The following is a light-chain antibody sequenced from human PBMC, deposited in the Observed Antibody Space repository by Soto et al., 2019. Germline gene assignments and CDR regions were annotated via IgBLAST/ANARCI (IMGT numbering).Light chain of an antibody. Sequence: QSALTQPASVSGSPGQSITIFCTGTSSDVGGYNYVSWYKQHPGTAPKLMIYDVSIRPSGVSNRFSGSKSGNTASLTISGLQDEDEADYYCSSFAGSSTVVFGGGTKLTVL. CDR1: SSDVGGYNY. CDR3: SSFAGSSTVV. J-gene: IGLJ2*01. V-gene: IGLV2-14*01. CDR2: DVS.